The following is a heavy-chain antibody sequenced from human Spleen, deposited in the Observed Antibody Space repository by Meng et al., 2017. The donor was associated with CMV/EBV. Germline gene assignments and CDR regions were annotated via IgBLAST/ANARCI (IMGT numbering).Heavy chain of an antibody. V-gene: IGHV3-53*01. CDR2: IYVGGDT. Sequence: VQRVESGGGLFQPGGSLSLSCAASGLTVSTNYMSWVRQAPGKGVDWVSAIYVGGDTYYADSVKGRFTLSRDNSKNTLFLQMNSLRVEDTAVYYCTRRRLPQGELDCWGQGTLVTVSS. CDR1: GLTVSTNY. J-gene: IGHJ4*02. D-gene: IGHD2-21*02. CDR3: TRRRLPQGELDC.